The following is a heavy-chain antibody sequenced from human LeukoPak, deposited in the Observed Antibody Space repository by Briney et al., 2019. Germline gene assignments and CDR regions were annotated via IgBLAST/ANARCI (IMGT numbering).Heavy chain of an antibody. J-gene: IGHJ4*02. CDR1: GSQFGNFW. CDR2: IYPGDSDT. V-gene: IGHV5-51*01. D-gene: IGHD7-27*01. Sequence: GESLQISCQGSGSQFGNFWIAWVRQLPGKGLEWTGIIYPGDSDTRYSPSFKGLVTISANKFISTAYLQWNRLKASDTAMYYCARLFGLGTVALNYWGQGTLVTVSS. CDR3: ARLFGLGTVALNY.